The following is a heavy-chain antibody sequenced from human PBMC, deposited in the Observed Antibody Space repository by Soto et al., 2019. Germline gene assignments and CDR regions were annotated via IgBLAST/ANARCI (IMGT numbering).Heavy chain of an antibody. CDR1: GFTFSSYA. CDR2: ISYDGSNK. V-gene: IGHV3-30-3*01. Sequence: GSLRLSCAASGFTFSSYAMHWVRQAPGKGLEWVAVISYDGSNKYYADSVKGRFTISRDNSKNTLYLQMNSLRAEDTAVYYCARDRVRVAAGTTSYYYGMDVWGQGTTVTGSS. CDR3: ARDRVRVAAGTTSYYYGMDV. J-gene: IGHJ6*02. D-gene: IGHD1-7*01.